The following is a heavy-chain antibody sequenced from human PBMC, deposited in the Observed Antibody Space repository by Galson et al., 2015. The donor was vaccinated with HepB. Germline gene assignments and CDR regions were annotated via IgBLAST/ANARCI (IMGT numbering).Heavy chain of an antibody. D-gene: IGHD2-15*01. CDR2: IWYDGSNK. V-gene: IGHV3-33*01. Sequence: SLRLSCAASGFTFSSYGMHWVRQAPGKGLEWVAVIWYDGSNKYYADSVKGRFTISRDNSKNTLYLQMNSLRAEDTAVYYCARDDSSGAFDIWGQGTMVTVSS. CDR3: ARDDSSGAFDI. J-gene: IGHJ3*02. CDR1: GFTFSSYG.